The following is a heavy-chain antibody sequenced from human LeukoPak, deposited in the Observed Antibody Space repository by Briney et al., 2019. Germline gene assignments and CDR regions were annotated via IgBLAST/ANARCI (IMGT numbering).Heavy chain of an antibody. CDR1: GFTFSSYS. D-gene: IGHD4-17*01. J-gene: IGHJ4*02. CDR2: ISSGSSYI. Sequence: GGSLRLSCAASGFTFSSYSMNWVRQAPGKGLEWVSSISSGSSYIYYADSVKGRFTISRGSAKNSIYRQMNSLRGEDTAVYYYARVGHGGDYLAIDYWAKGTLVTVSS. V-gene: IGHV3-21*01. CDR3: ARVGHGGDYLAIDY.